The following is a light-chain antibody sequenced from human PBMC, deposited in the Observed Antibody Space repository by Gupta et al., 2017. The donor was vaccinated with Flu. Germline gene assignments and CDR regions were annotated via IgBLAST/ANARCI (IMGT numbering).Light chain of an antibody. CDR2: STD. CDR1: VSNIGTFS. J-gene: IGLJ2*01. V-gene: IGLV1-47*01. CDR3: AALDDSLSGVV. Sequence: QSVLTQPPSMSGTPGQRVTISCSGSVSNIGTFSVYWYQQVPGTAPKLLIFSTDHRPSGVPDRLSGSRAGTSASLTISGLRAEDEADYYCAALDDSLSGVVFGGGTKLTVV.